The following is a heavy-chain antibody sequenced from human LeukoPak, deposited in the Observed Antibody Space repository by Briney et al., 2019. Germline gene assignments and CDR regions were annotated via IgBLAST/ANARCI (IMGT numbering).Heavy chain of an antibody. CDR1: GFTFSTSA. D-gene: IGHD6-13*01. Sequence: LSGGSLRLSCAASGFTFSTSAMTWVRQAPGKCLEWVSGINDGGDSRYYADSVKGRFIISRDNSKNTLYLEMNTLRAEDTAIYYCANLASSKFDYWGRGALVTVSS. CDR2: INDGGDSR. J-gene: IGHJ4*02. V-gene: IGHV3-23*01. CDR3: ANLASSKFDY.